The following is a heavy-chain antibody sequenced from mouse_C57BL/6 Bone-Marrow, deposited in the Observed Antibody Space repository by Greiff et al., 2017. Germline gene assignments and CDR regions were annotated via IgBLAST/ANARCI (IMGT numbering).Heavy chain of an antibody. D-gene: IGHD3-2*02. CDR1: GYTFTSYW. V-gene: IGHV1-55*01. Sequence: VQLQQPGAELVKPGASVKMSCKASGYTFTSYWITWVKPRPGQGLEWIGDISPGSGSTNYNEKFKSKATLTVDTSSSTAYMQLSSLTSEDSAVYYCARQLRLPSFAYWGQGTLVPVSA. CDR2: ISPGSGST. J-gene: IGHJ3*01. CDR3: ARQLRLPSFAY.